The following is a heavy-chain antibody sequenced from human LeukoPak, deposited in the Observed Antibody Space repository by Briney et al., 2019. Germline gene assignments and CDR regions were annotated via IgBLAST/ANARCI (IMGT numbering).Heavy chain of an antibody. J-gene: IGHJ3*02. D-gene: IGHD3-22*01. CDR3: ARGYYYDSSGYPDALDI. V-gene: IGHV4-59*01. CDR1: GGSISPYY. CDR2: IYYNGIT. Sequence: PSETLSLTCTVSGGSISPYYWSWIRQPPGKGLEWIGYIYYNGITSYKPSLKGRVTISVDTSKKQFALKLSSVTDADAAVYYCARGYYYDSSGYPDALDIWGQGTMVTVSS.